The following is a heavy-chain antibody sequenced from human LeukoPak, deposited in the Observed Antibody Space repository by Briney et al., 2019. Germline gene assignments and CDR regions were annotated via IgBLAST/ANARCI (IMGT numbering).Heavy chain of an antibody. D-gene: IGHD6-19*01. J-gene: IGHJ4*02. CDR1: GFTFDDYA. CDR2: ISWDGGST. Sequence: SGGSLRLSCAASGFTFDDYAMHWVRQAPGKGLERVSLISWDGGSTYYADSVKGRFTISRDNSKNSLYLQMNSLRAEDTALYYCAKNGYSSGWYPDYWGQGTLVTVSS. V-gene: IGHV3-43D*03. CDR3: AKNGYSSGWYPDY.